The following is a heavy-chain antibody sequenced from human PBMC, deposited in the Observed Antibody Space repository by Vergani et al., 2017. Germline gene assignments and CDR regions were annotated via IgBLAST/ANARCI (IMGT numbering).Heavy chain of an antibody. CDR1: GFIFSHYC. J-gene: IGHJ6*03. CDR2: INQDGSEK. Sequence: EVQLVESGGGLVQPGGSLRLSCAASGFIFSHYCMSWVRQAPGKGLEWVANINQDGSEKYYVDSVKGRFTISRDNAKNSLTLQMSSLRPEDTAVYYCARGMGDCMDVWGKGATVTVSS. CDR3: ARGMGDCMDV. D-gene: IGHD3-16*01. V-gene: IGHV3-7*03.